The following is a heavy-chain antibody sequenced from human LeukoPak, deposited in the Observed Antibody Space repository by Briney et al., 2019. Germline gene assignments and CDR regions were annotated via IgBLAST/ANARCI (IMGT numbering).Heavy chain of an antibody. Sequence: GGSLRLSCAVSGFTVSTNYMSWVRQAPGKGLDWISVIYSDGSTSYADSVKGRFTISRDNSKNTLFLQMNSLRAEDTAVYYCAGVMRGAFDIWGQGTLVTVSS. CDR3: AGVMRGAFDI. J-gene: IGHJ3*02. CDR2: IYSDGST. CDR1: GFTVSTNY. V-gene: IGHV3-66*01.